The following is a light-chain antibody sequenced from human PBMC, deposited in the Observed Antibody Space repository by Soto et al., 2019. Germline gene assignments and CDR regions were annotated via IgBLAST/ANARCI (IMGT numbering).Light chain of an antibody. CDR1: SSDVGAYNY. V-gene: IGLV2-14*01. J-gene: IGLJ1*01. CDR3: CLYTSGSTYV. CDR2: EVS. Sequence: QSALTQPASVSGSPGQSITISCTGTSSDVGAYNYVSWYQQYPGKAPKFMIYEVSNRPSGVSNRFSGSKSGNMASLTISGLQAEDEADYYCCLYTSGSTYVFGTGTQLTVL.